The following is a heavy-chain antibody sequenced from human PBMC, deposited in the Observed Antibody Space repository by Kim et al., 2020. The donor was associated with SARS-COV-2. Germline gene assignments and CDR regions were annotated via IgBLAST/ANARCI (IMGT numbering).Heavy chain of an antibody. D-gene: IGHD1-26*01. Sequence: GESLKISCKGSGYSFTSYWIGWMRQMPGKGLEWMGIIYPGDSDTRYSPSFQGQVTISADKSISTAYLQWSSLKASDTAMYYCARQWGDYYYGMDVWGQGTTVTVSS. CDR2: IYPGDSDT. CDR1: GYSFTSYW. V-gene: IGHV5-51*01. CDR3: ARQWGDYYYGMDV. J-gene: IGHJ6*02.